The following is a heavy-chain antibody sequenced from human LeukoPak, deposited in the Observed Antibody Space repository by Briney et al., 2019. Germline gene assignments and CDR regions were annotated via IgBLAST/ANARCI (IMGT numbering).Heavy chain of an antibody. D-gene: IGHD1-26*01. CDR2: INPNSGGT. CDR1: GYTFTDYY. Sequence: ASVKVSCKASGYTFTDYYMHWVRQAPGQGLEWMGWINPNSGGTNFAQKFQGRVAMTRDTSISTAYMELGSLRSDDTAVYYCARDRIKSGSYYFDYWGQGTLVTVSS. J-gene: IGHJ4*02. CDR3: ARDRIKSGSYYFDY. V-gene: IGHV1-2*02.